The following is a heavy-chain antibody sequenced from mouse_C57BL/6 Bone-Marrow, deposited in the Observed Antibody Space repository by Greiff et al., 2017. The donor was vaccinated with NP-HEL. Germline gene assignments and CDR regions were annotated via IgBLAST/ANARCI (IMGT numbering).Heavy chain of an antibody. CDR3: ARRGLYFDY. J-gene: IGHJ2*01. CDR1: GFTFSDYG. Sequence: DVMLVESGGGLVKPGGSLKLSCAASGFTFSDYGMHWVRQAPEKGLEWVAYISSGSSTIYYADTVKGRITISRDNAKNTLFLQMTSLRSEDTAMYYSARRGLYFDYWGQGTTLTVSS. V-gene: IGHV5-17*01. CDR2: ISSGSSTI.